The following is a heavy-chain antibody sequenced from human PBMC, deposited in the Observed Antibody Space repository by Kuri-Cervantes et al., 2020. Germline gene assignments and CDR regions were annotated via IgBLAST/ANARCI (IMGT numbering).Heavy chain of an antibody. V-gene: IGHV1-46*01. CDR2: INPSSGIT. J-gene: IGHJ4*02. CDR1: GYTFTGDY. CDR3: ARGGGSSWVDY. D-gene: IGHD6-13*01. Sequence: ASSKDSSKASGYTFTGDYMNWVRQTPGQGLEWMGIINPSSGITSYTQNFQGRVTMTRDTTTSTVYMELSSLKSEDTAIYYCARGGGSSWVDYWGQGTLVTVSS.